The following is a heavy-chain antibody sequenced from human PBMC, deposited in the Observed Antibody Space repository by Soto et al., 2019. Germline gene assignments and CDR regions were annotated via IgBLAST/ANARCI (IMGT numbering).Heavy chain of an antibody. CDR2: INSDGSST. V-gene: IGHV3-74*01. CDR1: GFTFSNYW. Sequence: GGSLRLSCAASGFTFSNYWMHWVRQAPGKGLVCVSRINSDGSSTNYADSVKGRFTISRDNAKNTLYLQMNSLIAEDTAVYFCARGGGGLDQWGQGTLVTVSS. CDR3: ARGGGGLDQ. J-gene: IGHJ4*02. D-gene: IGHD3-16*01.